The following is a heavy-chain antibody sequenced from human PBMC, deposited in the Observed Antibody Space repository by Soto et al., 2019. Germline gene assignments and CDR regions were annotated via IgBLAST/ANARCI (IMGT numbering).Heavy chain of an antibody. D-gene: IGHD3-16*01. Sequence: EVQVLESGGGLVQPGGSLRLSCTASGFTFSNYAMNWVRQAPGKWLEWVSSISGSGISAYYADSVKGRFTISRDNSKNTLYVQMNSLRADDSAVYYCAKDIKTTTTRGTFDMWGQGTVVTVSS. CDR3: AKDIKTTTTRGTFDM. CDR2: ISGSGISA. CDR1: GFTFSNYA. J-gene: IGHJ3*02. V-gene: IGHV3-23*01.